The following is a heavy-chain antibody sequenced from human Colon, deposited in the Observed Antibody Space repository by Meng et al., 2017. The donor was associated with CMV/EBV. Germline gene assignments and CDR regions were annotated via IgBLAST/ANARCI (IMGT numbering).Heavy chain of an antibody. CDR2: SYGSGDSSK. D-gene: IGHD1-26*01. Sequence: ASGFIFSSYAMSWVRQAPGRGLQWVSLSYGSGDSSKFYADSVKGRFTISRDNSMNTLYLQMNSLRAEDTAVYYCAKPSDTKSFTVDNWGQGALVTVSS. J-gene: IGHJ4*02. CDR1: GFIFSSYA. V-gene: IGHV3-23*03. CDR3: AKPSDTKSFTVDN.